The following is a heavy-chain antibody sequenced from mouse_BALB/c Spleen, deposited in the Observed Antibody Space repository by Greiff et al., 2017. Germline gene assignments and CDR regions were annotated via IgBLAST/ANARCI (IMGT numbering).Heavy chain of an antibody. CDR1: GYTFTSYW. V-gene: IGHV1S127*01. J-gene: IGHJ2*01. Sequence: QVQLQQPGAELVKPGASVKMSCKASGYTFTSYWMHWVKQRPGQGLEWIGVIDPSDSYTSYNQKFKGKATLTVDTSSSTAYMQLSSLTSEDSAVYYCTRYGATSYWGQGTTLTVSS. CDR2: IDPSDSYT. D-gene: IGHD3-1*01. CDR3: TRYGATSY.